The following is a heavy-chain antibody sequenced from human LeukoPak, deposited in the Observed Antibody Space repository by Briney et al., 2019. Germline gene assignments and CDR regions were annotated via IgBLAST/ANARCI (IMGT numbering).Heavy chain of an antibody. CDR3: AKGRYYYDSSGYYHY. CDR1: GFTFSDYY. CDR2: ISGSGGST. D-gene: IGHD3-22*01. Sequence: GGSLRLSCAASGFTFSDYYMSRVRQAPGKGLEWVSAISGSGGSTYYADSVKGRFTISRDNSKNTLYLQMNSLRAEDTAVYYCAKGRYYYDSSGYYHYWGQGTLVTVSS. V-gene: IGHV3-23*01. J-gene: IGHJ4*02.